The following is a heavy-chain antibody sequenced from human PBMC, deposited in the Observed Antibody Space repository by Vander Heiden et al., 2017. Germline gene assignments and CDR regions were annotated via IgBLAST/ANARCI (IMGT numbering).Heavy chain of an antibody. V-gene: IGHV4-59*01. CDR3: ARGRYSGSYPPRH. CDR2: IYYSGNT. D-gene: IGHD1-26*01. CDR1: GGSISNYY. Sequence: QVQLQESGPGLVTPSETLSLTCAVSGGSISNYYWSWIRQPPGKGLEWIGYIYYSGNTNYNPSLKSRVTISVDTSNNQFSLKLRSVTAADTAVYYCARGRYSGSYPPRHWGQGTLVTVSS. J-gene: IGHJ4*02.